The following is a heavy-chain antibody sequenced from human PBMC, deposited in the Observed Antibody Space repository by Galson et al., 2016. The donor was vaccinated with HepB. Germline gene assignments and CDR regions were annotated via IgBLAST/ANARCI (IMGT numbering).Heavy chain of an antibody. CDR1: SDNSW. Sequence: SDNSWWAWVRQSPRKDLEWIGEIYQTGTAHYNPSFTSRATIFIDKSNNQISLRLESVTAADTAVYYCTRGTLGTTASMAFDYWGQGTLVTVSS. V-gene: IGHV4-4*02. D-gene: IGHD1-26*01. J-gene: IGHJ4*02. CDR3: TRGTLGTTASMAFDY. CDR2: IYQTGTA.